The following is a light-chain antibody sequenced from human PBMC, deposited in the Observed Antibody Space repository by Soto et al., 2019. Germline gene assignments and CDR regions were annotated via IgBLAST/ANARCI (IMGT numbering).Light chain of an antibody. CDR1: SSNVGIYNY. CDR3: CSYAATTALV. V-gene: IGLV2-11*01. CDR2: DVI. J-gene: IGLJ2*01. Sequence: QSVLTQPRSVSGSPGQSVTISCTGTSSNVGIYNYVSWYQHHPGKATKLIIYDVIKRPSGVPDRFSGSKSGITSSLTISGLQADDEADYYCCSYAATTALVFGGGTKLTVL.